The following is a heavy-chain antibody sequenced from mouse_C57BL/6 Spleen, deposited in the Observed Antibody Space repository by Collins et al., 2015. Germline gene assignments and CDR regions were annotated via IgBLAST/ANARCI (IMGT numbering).Heavy chain of an antibody. CDR1: GYTFTGYW. J-gene: IGHJ2*01. CDR3: ARGGSDY. Sequence: QVQLQQSGAELMKPGASVKLSCKATGYTFTGYWIEWVKQRPGHGLEWIGEILPGSGSTNYNGKFKGKATLTADKSSSTAYMQLSSLTSEDSAVYFCARGGSDYWGQGTTLTVSS. CDR2: ILPGSGST. V-gene: IGHV1-9*01.